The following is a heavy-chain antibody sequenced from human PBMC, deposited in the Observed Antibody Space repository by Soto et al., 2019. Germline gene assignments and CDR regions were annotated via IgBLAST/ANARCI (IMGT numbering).Heavy chain of an antibody. CDR2: INHSGST. CDR1: GGSFSGYY. Sequence: PSETLSLTCAVYGGSFSGYYWSWIRQPPGKGLEWIGEINHSGSTNYNPSLKSRVTISVDTSKNQFSLKLSPVTAADTAVYYCARFGVQLWSRGMNWFDPWGQGTLVTVS. D-gene: IGHD5-18*01. J-gene: IGHJ5*02. CDR3: ARFGVQLWSRGMNWFDP. V-gene: IGHV4-34*01.